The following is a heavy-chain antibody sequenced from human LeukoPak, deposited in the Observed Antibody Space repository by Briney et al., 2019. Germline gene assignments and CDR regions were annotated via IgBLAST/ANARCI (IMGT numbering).Heavy chain of an antibody. CDR3: ARLHTGSFYG. J-gene: IGHJ4*02. CDR2: LYSDGST. D-gene: IGHD1-26*01. V-gene: IGHV3-66*01. Sequence: PGGSLRLSCAASGFSVSTYYMTWVRQAPGKGLEWVSALYSDGSTYYADSVKGRVTISRDTSKNTLYLQMNSLRAEDTAVYHCARLHTGSFYGWGQGTLVTVSS. CDR1: GFSVSTYY.